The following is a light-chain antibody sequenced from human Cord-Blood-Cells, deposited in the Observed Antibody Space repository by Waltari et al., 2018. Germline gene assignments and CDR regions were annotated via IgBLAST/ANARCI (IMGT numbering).Light chain of an antibody. CDR3: QSYDSSNHVV. J-gene: IGLJ2*01. V-gene: IGLV6-57*01. Sequence: NFMLTQPHSVSESPGKTVTISCTRSSGSIASNYGQWYQQRPGSSPTTVIEEDNQRPSAVPDRFSGSIDSSSNSASLTISGLKTEDEADYYCQSYDSSNHVVFGGGTKLTVL. CDR1: SGSIASNY. CDR2: EDN.